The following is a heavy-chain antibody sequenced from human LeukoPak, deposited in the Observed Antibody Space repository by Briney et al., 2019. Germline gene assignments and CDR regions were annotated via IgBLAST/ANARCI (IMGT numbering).Heavy chain of an antibody. J-gene: IGHJ5*02. CDR1: GGSISSGGYY. CDR2: IYYSGST. V-gene: IGHV4-31*03. CDR3: ARVADEDNWFDP. Sequence: PSEXXXLXCTVSGGSISSGGYYWSWIRQHPGKGXEWIGYIYYSGSTYYNPSLKSRVTISVDTSKNQFSLKLSSVTAADTAVYYCARVADEDNWFDPWGQGTLVTVSS. D-gene: IGHD6-25*01.